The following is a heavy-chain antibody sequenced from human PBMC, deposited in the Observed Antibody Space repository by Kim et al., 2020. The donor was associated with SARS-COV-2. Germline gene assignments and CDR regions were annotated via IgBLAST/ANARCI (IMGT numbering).Heavy chain of an antibody. D-gene: IGHD2-15*01. CDR2: VNHSGST. CDR3: VREGYFDGGSFFFDS. CDR1: GASITNHY. Sequence: SETLSLTCTVSGASITNHYWSWIRQPPGKGLEWIGNVNHSGSTSYNPSLKSRVTMSVETSKRQFSLQVTSVTAADTAIYYCVREGYFDGGSFFFDSWGPGTLVTVSS. V-gene: IGHV4-59*11. J-gene: IGHJ5*01.